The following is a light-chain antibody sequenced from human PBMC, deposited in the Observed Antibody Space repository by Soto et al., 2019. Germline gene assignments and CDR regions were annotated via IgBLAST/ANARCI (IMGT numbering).Light chain of an antibody. J-gene: IGKJ2*01. CDR3: QQTNNVPHT. CDR2: EAS. Sequence: DIQMTQSPSSLSASVGDRVTITCRASQTINTYLQWYQQKPGKAPKVLIFEASSLRSGVPSRFSGSGSGTDFALTVSSLQPEDFATYYCQQTNNVPHTFGQGTRLEIK. CDR1: QTINTY. V-gene: IGKV1-39*01.